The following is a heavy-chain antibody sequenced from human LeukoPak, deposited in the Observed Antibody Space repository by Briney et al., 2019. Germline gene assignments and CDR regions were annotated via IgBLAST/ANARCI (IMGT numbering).Heavy chain of an antibody. D-gene: IGHD3-3*01. V-gene: IGHV1-69*05. Sequence: ASVNLSFTASGGTFISYAISWVRQAPGQGREWMGGIIPIFGTANYAQKSQGRVTITTDESTSTAYMELSSLRSEDTAVYYCARTTVSIFGVVMAWFDPWGQGTLVTVSS. CDR2: IIPIFGTA. J-gene: IGHJ5*02. CDR1: GGTFISYA. CDR3: ARTTVSIFGVVMAWFDP.